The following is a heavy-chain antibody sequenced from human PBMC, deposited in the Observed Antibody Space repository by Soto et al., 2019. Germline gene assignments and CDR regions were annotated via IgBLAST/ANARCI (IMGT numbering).Heavy chain of an antibody. CDR2: IKQDGSEK. CDR1: GFTFSSYW. V-gene: IGHV3-7*01. Sequence: GSRRLSCAASGFTFSSYWMSWVRQAPGKGLEWVANIKQDGSEKYYVDSVKGRFTISRDNAKNSLYLQMNRLSAEDTAVYYCARAATVISYYYNYIDGCGKGSTVTVAS. CDR3: ARAATVISYYYNYIDG. D-gene: IGHD4-17*01. J-gene: IGHJ6*03.